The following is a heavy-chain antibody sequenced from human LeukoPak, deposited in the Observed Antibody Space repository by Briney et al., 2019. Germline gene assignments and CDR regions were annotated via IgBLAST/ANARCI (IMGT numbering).Heavy chain of an antibody. CDR2: IYYSGST. Sequence: KPSETLSLTCTVSGGSISSSSYYWGWIRQPPGKGLEWIGSIYYSGSTYYNPSLKSRVTISVDTSKNQFSLKLSSVTAADTAVYYCARAQPDAYGSGPMDYWGQGTLVTVSS. D-gene: IGHD3-10*01. V-gene: IGHV4-39*07. CDR3: ARAQPDAYGSGPMDY. J-gene: IGHJ4*02. CDR1: GGSISSSSYY.